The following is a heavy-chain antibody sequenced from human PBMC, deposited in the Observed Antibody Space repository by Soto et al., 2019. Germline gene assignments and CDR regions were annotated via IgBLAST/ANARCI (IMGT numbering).Heavy chain of an antibody. CDR1: GGSFSGYY. CDR3: ARGVKTLRKYGSLGYCSSTSCYQGFDY. D-gene: IGHD2-2*01. J-gene: IGHJ4*02. CDR2: INHSGST. V-gene: IGHV4-34*01. Sequence: QVQLQQWGAGLLKPSETLSLTCAVYGGSFSGYYWSWIRQPPGKGLEWIGEINHSGSTNYNPSLKSRVTVSVDTSKNQFSLRLSSVTAADTAVYYCARGVKTLRKYGSLGYCSSTSCYQGFDYWGQGTLVTVSS.